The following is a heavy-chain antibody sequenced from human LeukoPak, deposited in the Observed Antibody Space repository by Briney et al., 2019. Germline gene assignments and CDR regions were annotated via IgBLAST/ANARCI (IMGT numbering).Heavy chain of an antibody. J-gene: IGHJ4*02. CDR3: ARAGIVVALDY. CDR1: GGSISSYY. V-gene: IGHV4-59*01. CDR2: IYYSGST. Sequence: PSETLSLTCTVSGGSISSYYWSWIRQPPGKGLEWIGYIYYSGSTNYNPSLKSRVTISVDTSKNQFSLKLSSVTAADMAVYYCARAGIVVALDYWGQGTLVTVSS. D-gene: IGHD3-22*01.